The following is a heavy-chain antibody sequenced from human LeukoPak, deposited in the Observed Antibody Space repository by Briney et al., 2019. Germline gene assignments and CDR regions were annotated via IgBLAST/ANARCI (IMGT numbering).Heavy chain of an antibody. J-gene: IGHJ4*02. CDR3: ARSYGDYVKFDY. Sequence: GASVTVSCKASGGTFSSYAISWVRQAPGQGLEWMGGIIPIFGTANYAQKFQGRVTITADESTSTAYMELSSLRSEDTAVYYCARSYGDYVKFDYWGQGTLVTVSS. CDR1: GGTFSSYA. D-gene: IGHD4-17*01. V-gene: IGHV1-69*13. CDR2: IIPIFGTA.